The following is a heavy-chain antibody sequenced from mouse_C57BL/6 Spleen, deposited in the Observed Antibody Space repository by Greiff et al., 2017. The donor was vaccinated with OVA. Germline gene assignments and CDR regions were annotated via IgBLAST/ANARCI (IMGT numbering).Heavy chain of an antibody. CDR1: GYAFTNYL. V-gene: IGHV1-54*01. CDR2: INPGSGGT. J-gene: IGHJ2*01. D-gene: IGHD2-3*01. Sequence: QVQLQQSGAELVRPGTSVKVSCKASGYAFTNYLIEWVKQRPGQGLEWIGVINPGSGGTNYNEKFKGKATLTADKSSSTAYMQLSSLTSADSAVYFCARRASMYYFDYWGQGTTLTVSA. CDR3: ARRASMYYFDY.